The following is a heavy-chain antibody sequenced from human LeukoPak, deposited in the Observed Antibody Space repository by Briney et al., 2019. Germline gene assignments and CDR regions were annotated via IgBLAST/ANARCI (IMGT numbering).Heavy chain of an antibody. V-gene: IGHV3-30*03. CDR2: ISYDGSNK. Sequence: GTSLRLSCEASGFTFRSYGMHWVRQAPGKGLEWVAVISYDGSNKYYADSVKGRFTISRDNSKNTLYLQMNSLRTEDTAVYYCARAYYGSGTYNCDYWGQGTLVTVSS. J-gene: IGHJ4*02. CDR3: ARAYYGSGTYNCDY. CDR1: GFTFRSYG. D-gene: IGHD3-10*01.